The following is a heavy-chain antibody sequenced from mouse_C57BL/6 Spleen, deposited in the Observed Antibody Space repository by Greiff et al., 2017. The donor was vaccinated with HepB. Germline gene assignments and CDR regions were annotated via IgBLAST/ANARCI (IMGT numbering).Heavy chain of an antibody. Sequence: EVKLMESGGGLVKPGGSLKLSCAASGFTFSSYAMSWVRQTPEKRLEWVATISDGGSYTYYPDNVKGRFTISRDNAKNNLYLQMSHLKSEDTAMYYCAREQSNYAMDYWGQGTSVTVSS. J-gene: IGHJ4*01. D-gene: IGHD5-1*01. V-gene: IGHV5-4*01. CDR3: AREQSNYAMDY. CDR1: GFTFSSYA. CDR2: ISDGGSYT.